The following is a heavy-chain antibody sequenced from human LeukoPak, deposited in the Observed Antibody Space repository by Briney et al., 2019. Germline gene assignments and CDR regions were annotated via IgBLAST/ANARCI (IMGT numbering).Heavy chain of an antibody. Sequence: GGSLRLSCAASGFTFSSYSMNWVRQAPGKGLEWVSYINTRSNIIYYADSVKGRFTISRDNVKNSLYLQMNSLRAEDTAVYYCTRVVYCSSTSCPRPRGVDYWGQGTLVTVSS. J-gene: IGHJ4*02. D-gene: IGHD2-2*01. CDR3: TRVVYCSSTSCPRPRGVDY. CDR2: INTRSNII. V-gene: IGHV3-48*01. CDR1: GFTFSSYS.